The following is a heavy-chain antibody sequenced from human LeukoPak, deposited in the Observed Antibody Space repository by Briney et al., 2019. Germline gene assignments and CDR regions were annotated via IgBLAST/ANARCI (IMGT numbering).Heavy chain of an antibody. Sequence: PGGSLRLSCAASGFTFSSYAMSWVRQAPGKGLEWVSAISGSGGSTYYADSVKGRFTISRDNSKNTLYLQMNSLRAEDTAVYYCAKGEEGSSGWYPDNWFDPWGQGTLVSVSS. D-gene: IGHD6-19*01. CDR3: AKGEEGSSGWYPDNWFDP. V-gene: IGHV3-23*01. CDR1: GFTFSSYA. J-gene: IGHJ5*01. CDR2: ISGSGGST.